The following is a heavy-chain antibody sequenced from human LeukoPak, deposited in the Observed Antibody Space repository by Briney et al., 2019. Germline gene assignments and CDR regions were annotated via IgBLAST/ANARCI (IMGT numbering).Heavy chain of an antibody. CDR3: ARGSAAPDY. D-gene: IGHD6-13*01. V-gene: IGHV1-18*01. Sequence: GASVNVSCKTSGYTFTNYGLTWVRQAPGQGLEWMGWISPNNGNTNYAQNFQERVTMTTDRSTNTAYMELRSLRSDDTAMYYCARGSAAPDYWGQGTLVSVS. CDR2: ISPNNGNT. CDR1: GYTFTNYG. J-gene: IGHJ4*02.